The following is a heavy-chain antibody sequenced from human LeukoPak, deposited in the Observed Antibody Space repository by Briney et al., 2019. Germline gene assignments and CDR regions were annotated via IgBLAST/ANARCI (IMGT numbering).Heavy chain of an antibody. V-gene: IGHV4-59*01. J-gene: IGHJ4*02. CDR3: ARQDYDILTGYPDSYFDY. D-gene: IGHD3-9*01. CDR1: GGSISSYY. Sequence: MPSETLSLTCTASGGSISSYYWSWIRQPPGKGLEWIGYIYYSGSTNYNPSLKSRVTISVDTSKNQFSLKLSSVTAADTAVYYCARQDYDILTGYPDSYFDYWGQGTLVTVSS. CDR2: IYYSGST.